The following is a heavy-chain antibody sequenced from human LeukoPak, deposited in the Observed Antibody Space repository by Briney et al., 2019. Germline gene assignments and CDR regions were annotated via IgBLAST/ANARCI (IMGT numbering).Heavy chain of an antibody. Sequence: TGGSLRLSCAASGFTFDDYGMSWVRQAPGKGLELVSGINWNGGSTGYADSVKGRFTISRDNAKNSLYLQMNSLRAEDTALYYCARDRSVHYDFWSGWGYYYYYMDVWGKGTTVTVSS. CDR1: GFTFDDYG. CDR2: INWNGGST. J-gene: IGHJ6*03. CDR3: ARDRSVHYDFWSGWGYYYYYMDV. D-gene: IGHD3-3*01. V-gene: IGHV3-20*04.